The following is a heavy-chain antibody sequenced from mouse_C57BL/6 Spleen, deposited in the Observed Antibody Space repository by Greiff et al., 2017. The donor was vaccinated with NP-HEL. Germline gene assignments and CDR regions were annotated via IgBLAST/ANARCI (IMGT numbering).Heavy chain of an antibody. CDR1: GYTFTDYN. D-gene: IGHD1-1*01. J-gene: IGHJ3*01. CDR2: INPNNGGT. CDR3: ARDYYGSSSSFAY. V-gene: IGHV1-22*01. Sequence: VQLQQSGPELVKPGASVKMSCKASGYTFTDYNMHWVKQSHGKSLEWIGYINPNNGGTSYNQKFKGKATLTVNKSSSTAYMELRSLTSEDSAVYYCARDYYGSSSSFAYWGQGTLVTVSA.